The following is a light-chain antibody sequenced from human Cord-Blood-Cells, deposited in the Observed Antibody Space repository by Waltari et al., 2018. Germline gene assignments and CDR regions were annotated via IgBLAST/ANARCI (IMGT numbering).Light chain of an antibody. Sequence: QSALTQPASVPGSPGQSLTISCTGTSSDVGSYNLVSWYQPHPGKAPKLMIYEGSKRPSGVSTRFSGSKSGNTASLTISGLQAEDEADYYCCSYAGSSTSWVFGGGTKLTVL. CDR3: CSYAGSSTSWV. V-gene: IGLV2-23*01. J-gene: IGLJ3*02. CDR2: EGS. CDR1: SSDVGSYNL.